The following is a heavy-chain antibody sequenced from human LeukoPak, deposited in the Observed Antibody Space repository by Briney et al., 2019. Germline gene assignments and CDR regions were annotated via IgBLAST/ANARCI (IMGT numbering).Heavy chain of an antibody. CDR3: ARTGGLLWFGELSQGFDP. D-gene: IGHD3-10*01. CDR2: IYYSGST. V-gene: IGHV4-59*01. J-gene: IGHJ5*02. Sequence: SETLSLTCTVSGGSISSYYWSWIRQPPGKGLEWIGYIYYSGSTNYNPSLKSRVTISVDTSKNQFSLKLSSVTAADTAVYYCARTGGLLWFGELSQGFDPWGQGTLVTVSS. CDR1: GGSISSYY.